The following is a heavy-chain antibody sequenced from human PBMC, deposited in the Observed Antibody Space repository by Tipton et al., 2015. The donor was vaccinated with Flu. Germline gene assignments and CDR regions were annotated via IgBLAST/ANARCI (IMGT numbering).Heavy chain of an antibody. V-gene: IGHV4-39*02. Sequence: TLSLTCTVSSGSIRSTNYFCAWIRQPPGKRLELIGSIYPSGTTNYNPSLKSRVTTSVDTSKNHFSLKLSSVTAADTAVYYCARLSYYDVDLKNFYFDHWGQGALVTVSS. CDR2: IYPSGTT. CDR1: SGSIRSTNYF. D-gene: IGHD3-10*02. J-gene: IGHJ4*02. CDR3: ARLSYYDVDLKNFYFDH.